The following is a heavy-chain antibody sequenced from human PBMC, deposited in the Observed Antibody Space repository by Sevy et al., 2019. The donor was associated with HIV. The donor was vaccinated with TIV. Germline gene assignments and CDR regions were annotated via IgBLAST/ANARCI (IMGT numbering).Heavy chain of an antibody. CDR3: ARDEQRPYYYGSGNMGY. Sequence: ASVKVSCKASGYTFTSHEINWVRQAPGQGLEWMGWNNVKSGETGYAQKFQGRVTMTRDTSITTAYMELSSLRSDDTAIYFCARDEQRPYYYGSGNMGYWGQRTLVTVSS. CDR1: GYTFTSHE. D-gene: IGHD3-10*01. V-gene: IGHV1-8*01. J-gene: IGHJ4*02. CDR2: NNVKSGET.